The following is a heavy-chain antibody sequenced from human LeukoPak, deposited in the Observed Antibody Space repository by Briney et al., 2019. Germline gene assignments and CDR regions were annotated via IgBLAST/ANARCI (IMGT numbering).Heavy chain of an antibody. Sequence: GGSLRLSCAASGFTFSSYGMHWVRQAPGKGLEWVAVISYDGSNKYYADSVKGRFTISRDNSKNARYLQMNSLRPDDPVEYYCVRDTSNYYGSGTYPWAYWGQGTLVTVSS. CDR3: VRDTSNYYGSGTYPWAY. CDR2: ISYDGSNK. V-gene: IGHV3-30*03. CDR1: GFTFSSYG. D-gene: IGHD3-10*01. J-gene: IGHJ4*02.